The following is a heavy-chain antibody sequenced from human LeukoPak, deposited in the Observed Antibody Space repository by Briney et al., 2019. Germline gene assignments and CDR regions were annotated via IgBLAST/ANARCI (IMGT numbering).Heavy chain of an antibody. Sequence: ASVKVSCKASGYTFTSYDIHWVRQATGQGLEWMGWMNPNSGNTGYAQKFQGRVTMTRNTSISTAYMELSSLRSEDTAVYYCARGSSSGWYSVVDYYYYGMDVWGQGTTVTVSS. V-gene: IGHV1-8*01. CDR1: GYTFTSYD. J-gene: IGHJ6*02. CDR3: ARGSSSGWYSVVDYYYYGMDV. D-gene: IGHD6-19*01. CDR2: MNPNSGNT.